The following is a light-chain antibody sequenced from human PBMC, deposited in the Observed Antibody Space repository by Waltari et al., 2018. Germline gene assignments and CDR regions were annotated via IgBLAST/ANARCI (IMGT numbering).Light chain of an antibody. CDR1: PSIGQY. J-gene: IGKJ1*01. CDR3: QHYVRLPVT. V-gene: IGKV3-20*01. CDR2: DAY. Sequence: DIVLTHFPGTLSLSAGERATLSCRASPSIGQYLAWYQLRPGQAPRLLIYDAYIRAAGIPDRFSGSGSGTDFSLTISRLEPDDFAMYYCQHYVRLPVTFGQGTKVEIQ.